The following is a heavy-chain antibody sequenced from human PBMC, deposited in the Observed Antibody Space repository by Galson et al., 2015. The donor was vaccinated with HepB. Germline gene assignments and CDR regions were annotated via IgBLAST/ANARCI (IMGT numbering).Heavy chain of an antibody. Sequence: SLRLSCAASGFTFSNAWMSWVRQAPGKGLEWVGRIRSKTAGGTTDYAAPVKGRFTISRDDSKSTLYLQMNSLKTEDTGVYYCTRYGPAEYLQHWGQGTLVTVSS. CDR1: GFTFSNAW. CDR3: TRYGPAEYLQH. CDR2: IRSKTAGGTT. D-gene: IGHD4-17*01. J-gene: IGHJ1*01. V-gene: IGHV3-15*01.